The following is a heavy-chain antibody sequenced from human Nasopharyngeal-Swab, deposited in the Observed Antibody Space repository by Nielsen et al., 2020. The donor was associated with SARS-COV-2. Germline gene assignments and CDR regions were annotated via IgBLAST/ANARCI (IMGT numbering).Heavy chain of an antibody. CDR3: ARRYFDWSDY. D-gene: IGHD3-9*01. CDR2: ISGSSSYI. V-gene: IGHV3-21*01. CDR1: GFTFSTYT. J-gene: IGHJ4*02. Sequence: GESLKISCAASGFTFSTYTMNWVRQAPGKGLEWVSSISGSSSYIYYADSVKGRFTISRDNAKNSLYLQMNSLRAEDTAVYYCARRYFDWSDYWGQGTLVTVSS.